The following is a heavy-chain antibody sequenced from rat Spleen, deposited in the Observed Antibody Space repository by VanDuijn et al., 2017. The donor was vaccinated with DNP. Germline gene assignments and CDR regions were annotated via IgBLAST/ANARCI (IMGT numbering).Heavy chain of an antibody. CDR2: ISYSGFT. D-gene: IGHD1-3*01. Sequence: EVQLQESGPGLVKPSQSLSLTCSVTGYSITSNYWGWVRKFPGNKLEWMGYISYSGFTSFNPSLISRISITRDTSKNQFFLQLDSVTTEDTATYYCARWNYGYWYFDFWSPGTMVTVSS. V-gene: IGHV3-1*01. CDR3: ARWNYGYWYFDF. J-gene: IGHJ1*01. CDR1: GYSITSNY.